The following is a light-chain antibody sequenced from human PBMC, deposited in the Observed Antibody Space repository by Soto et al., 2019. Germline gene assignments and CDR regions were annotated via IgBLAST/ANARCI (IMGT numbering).Light chain of an antibody. Sequence: DIQMTQSPSSLSSAVGARVPSACRARSSITIYLSWYQQEPGKAPKLLMYDASSLQSGVPSRFSGSGSGTHFPLTISSLQREYFATYYCHKNYSTPLTFGGGTKVESK. CDR2: DAS. CDR3: HKNYSTPLT. V-gene: IGKV1-39*01. CDR1: SSITIY. J-gene: IGKJ4*01.